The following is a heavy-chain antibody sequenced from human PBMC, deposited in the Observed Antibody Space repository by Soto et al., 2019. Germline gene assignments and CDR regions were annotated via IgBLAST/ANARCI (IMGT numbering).Heavy chain of an antibody. J-gene: IGHJ6*02. V-gene: IGHV4-34*01. CDR2: INHSGST. CDR3: ARELVMYRSGWYVNYYYYGMDV. CDR1: GGSFSGYY. Sequence: SETLSLTCAVYGGSFSGYYWSWIRQPPGKGLEWIGEINHSGSTNYNPSLKSRVTISVDTSKNQFSLKLSSVTAADTAVYYCARELVMYRSGWYVNYYYYGMDVWGHGTTVTVSS. D-gene: IGHD6-19*01.